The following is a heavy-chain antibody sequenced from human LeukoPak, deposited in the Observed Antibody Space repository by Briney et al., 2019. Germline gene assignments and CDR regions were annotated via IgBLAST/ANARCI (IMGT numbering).Heavy chain of an antibody. Sequence: ASVKVSCKASGYTFTSYGISWVRQAPGQGLEWMGWISAYNGNTNYAQKLQGRVTTTTDTSTSTAYMELRSLRSDDTAVYYCARDLPLSYYDFWSGYLGAFDIWGQGTMVTVSS. J-gene: IGHJ3*02. V-gene: IGHV1-18*01. CDR1: GYTFTSYG. CDR2: ISAYNGNT. CDR3: ARDLPLSYYDFWSGYLGAFDI. D-gene: IGHD3-3*01.